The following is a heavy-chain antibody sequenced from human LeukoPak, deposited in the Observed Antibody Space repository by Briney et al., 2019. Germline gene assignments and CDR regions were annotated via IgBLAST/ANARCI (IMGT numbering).Heavy chain of an antibody. D-gene: IGHD6-13*01. CDR1: GGSISSYY. CDR2: IYYSGST. Sequence: PSETLSLTCTVSGGSISSYYWSWIRQPPGKGLEWIGYIYYSGSTKYNPSLRSRVTISVDTSKNQFSLKLSSVTAADTAVYYCARYSSSWTPFDYWGQGTLVTVSS. CDR3: ARYSSSWTPFDY. J-gene: IGHJ4*02. V-gene: IGHV4-59*01.